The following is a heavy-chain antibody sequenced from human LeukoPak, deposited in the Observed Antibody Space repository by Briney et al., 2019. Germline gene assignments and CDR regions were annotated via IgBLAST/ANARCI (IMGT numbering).Heavy chain of an antibody. V-gene: IGHV4-61*01. CDR2: IYYSGST. CDR1: SGSISTSNYY. D-gene: IGHD3-9*01. CDR3: ARGADILTGYDAFDI. J-gene: IGHJ3*02. Sequence: SETLSLTCTVSSGSISTSNYYWSWIRRPPGTGLEWIGYIYYSGSTNYNPSLKSRVTTSVDTSKNQFPLKLSSVTAADTAVYYCARGADILTGYDAFDIWGQGTMVTVSS.